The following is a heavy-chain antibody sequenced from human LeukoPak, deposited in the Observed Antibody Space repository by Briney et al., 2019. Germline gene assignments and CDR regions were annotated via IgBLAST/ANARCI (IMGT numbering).Heavy chain of an antibody. CDR3: ARSNPFVVVVPAAAGLYAFDI. Sequence: GSSVKVSFKASGGPFSSYTISWVRPAPGQGLEWMGRIIPILGIANYAQKFQGRVTITADKSTSTAYMELSSLRSEDTAVYYCARSNPFVVVVPAAAGLYAFDIWGQGTMVTVSS. CDR2: IIPILGIA. D-gene: IGHD2-2*01. J-gene: IGHJ3*02. CDR1: GGPFSSYT. V-gene: IGHV1-69*02.